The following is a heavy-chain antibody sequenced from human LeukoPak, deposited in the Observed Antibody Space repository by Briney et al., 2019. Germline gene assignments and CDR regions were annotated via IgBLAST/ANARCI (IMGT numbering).Heavy chain of an antibody. CDR3: ARTQYSSSWSTALYYYYMDV. CDR2: IDWDDDK. V-gene: IGHV2-70*11. D-gene: IGHD6-13*01. Sequence: SGPALVKPTQTLTLTCTFSGFSLSTSGMCVSWIRQPPGKALEWLARIDWDDDKYYSTSLKTRLTISKDTSKNQVVLTMTNMDPVDTATYYCARTQYSSSWSTALYYYYMDVWGKGTTVTVSS. J-gene: IGHJ6*03. CDR1: GFSLSTSGMC.